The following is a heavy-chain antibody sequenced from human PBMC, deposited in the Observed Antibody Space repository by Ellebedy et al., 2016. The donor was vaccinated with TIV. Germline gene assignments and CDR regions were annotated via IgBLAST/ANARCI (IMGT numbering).Heavy chain of an antibody. D-gene: IGHD4-23*01. Sequence: PGGSLRLSCKGSGYSFTSYLIGRVRQMPGTGLVWMGIIYPGGSDTRYSPSFQCQVTISADKSISTAYLQWSSLKASDTAMYYCARSRGNAPGDRTVDFDYWGQGTLVTVSS. CDR3: ARSRGNAPGDRTVDFDY. CDR2: IYPGGSDT. CDR1: GYSFTSYL. J-gene: IGHJ4*02. V-gene: IGHV5-51*01.